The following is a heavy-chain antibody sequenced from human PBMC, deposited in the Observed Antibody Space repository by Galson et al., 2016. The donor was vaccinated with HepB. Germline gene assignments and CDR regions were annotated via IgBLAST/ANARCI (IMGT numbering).Heavy chain of an antibody. CDR2: ILYDGSNK. D-gene: IGHD1-26*01. Sequence: SQRLSCAASGLPFRSYGMHWVRQAPGKGLEWVAVILYDGSNKYYADSVKGRFTISRDNSKNTLYLNMSSLRPEDTAVYYCAASGSYLAADYWGQGTLVTVSS. V-gene: IGHV3-30*03. CDR3: AASGSYLAADY. CDR1: GLPFRSYG. J-gene: IGHJ4*02.